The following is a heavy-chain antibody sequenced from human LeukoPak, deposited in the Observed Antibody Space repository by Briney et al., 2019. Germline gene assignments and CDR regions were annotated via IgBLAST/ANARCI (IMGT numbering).Heavy chain of an antibody. D-gene: IGHD3-10*01. CDR1: GYIFSSYF. CDR3: ARGRRLSGSYYYFDY. CDR2: INTNTGNP. V-gene: IGHV7-4-1*02. J-gene: IGHJ4*02. Sequence: ASVKVSCKASGYIFSSYFMNWVRQAPGQGPEWMGWINTNTGNPTYAQGFTGRFVFSLDTSVSTAFLQISSLKAEDTAMYYCARGRRLSGSYYYFDYWGQGILVIVSS.